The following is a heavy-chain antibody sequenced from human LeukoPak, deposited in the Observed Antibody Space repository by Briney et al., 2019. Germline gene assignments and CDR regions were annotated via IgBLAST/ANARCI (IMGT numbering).Heavy chain of an antibody. V-gene: IGHV3-23*01. Sequence: GGSLRLSCAASGFILNNLAMNWVRQAPGKGLECVSTISGSGSNTYYADSVKGRFTISRDSSKNTLYLQMNSLRAEDTAVYYCATEELGPDPMPFDYWGQGTLVTVSS. J-gene: IGHJ4*02. CDR3: ATEELGPDPMPFDY. D-gene: IGHD1-26*01. CDR2: ISGSGSNT. CDR1: GFILNNLA.